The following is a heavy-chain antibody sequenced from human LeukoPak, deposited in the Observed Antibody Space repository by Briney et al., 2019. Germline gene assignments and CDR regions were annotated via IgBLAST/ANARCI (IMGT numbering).Heavy chain of an antibody. CDR2: FDPEDGET. CDR3: ATEPYSGSYYRGRAFDI. CDR1: GYTLTELS. Sequence: ASVKVSCKVSGYTLTELSMHWVRQAPGKGLEWMGGFDPEDGETIYVQKFQGRVTMTEDTSTDTAYMELSSLRSEDTAVYYCATEPYSGSYYRGRAFDIWGQGTMVTVSS. V-gene: IGHV1-24*01. J-gene: IGHJ3*02. D-gene: IGHD1-26*01.